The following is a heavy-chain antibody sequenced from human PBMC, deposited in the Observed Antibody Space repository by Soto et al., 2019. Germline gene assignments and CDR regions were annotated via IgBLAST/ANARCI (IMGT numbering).Heavy chain of an antibody. D-gene: IGHD2-15*01. CDR2: VHYSGNT. V-gene: IGHV4-38-2*02. CDR3: ARQDRVVAEGRWFDP. CDR1: GYSISSGYH. Sequence: SETLSLTCTVSGYSISSGYHWAWIRQPPGKGLEWLGSVHYSGNTYYNPSLKSRLTISVDKSKNQFSLNLSSVTAADTAVYYCARQDRVVAEGRWFDPWGQGTLVTVSS. J-gene: IGHJ5*02.